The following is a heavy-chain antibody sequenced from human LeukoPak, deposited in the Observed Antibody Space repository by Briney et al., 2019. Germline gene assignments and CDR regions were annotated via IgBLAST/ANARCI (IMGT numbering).Heavy chain of an antibody. J-gene: IGHJ4*02. CDR3: AKFITMIVVVIGGYFDY. V-gene: IGHV3-53*01. D-gene: IGHD3-22*01. Sequence: GGSLRLSCAASGFTVSSNYMSWVRQAPGKGLEWVSVYSGGSTYYADSVKGRFTISRDNSKNTLYLQMNSLRAEDTAVYYCAKFITMIVVVIGGYFDYWGQGTLVTVSS. CDR2: YSGGST. CDR1: GFTVSSNY.